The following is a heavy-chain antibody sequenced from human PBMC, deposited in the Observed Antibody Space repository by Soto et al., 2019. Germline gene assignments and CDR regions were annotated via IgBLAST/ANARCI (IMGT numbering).Heavy chain of an antibody. CDR2: ISAYNGNT. Sequence: ASVKVSCKASGYTFTSYGISWVRQAPGQGLEWMGWISAYNGNTNYAQKLQGRVTMTTDTSTSTAYMELRSLRSDDTAVYYCARGLRFLEWLDYYGMDVWGQGTTVTIPS. V-gene: IGHV1-18*01. CDR1: GYTFTSYG. J-gene: IGHJ6*02. D-gene: IGHD3-3*01. CDR3: ARGLRFLEWLDYYGMDV.